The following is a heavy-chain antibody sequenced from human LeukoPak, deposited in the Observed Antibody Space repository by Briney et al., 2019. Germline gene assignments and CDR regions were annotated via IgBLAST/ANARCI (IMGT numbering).Heavy chain of an antibody. Sequence: PGGSLRLSSAASGFTFSTYAMSWVRQAPGKGLEWVSAISGSGGSTYYADSVKGRFTISRDNSKNTLYLQMNSLRAEDTAVYYCAKDLTVMVRGVIPSFGYWGQGTLVTVSS. CDR2: ISGSGGST. J-gene: IGHJ4*02. D-gene: IGHD3-10*01. CDR3: AKDLTVMVRGVIPSFGY. V-gene: IGHV3-23*01. CDR1: GFTFSTYA.